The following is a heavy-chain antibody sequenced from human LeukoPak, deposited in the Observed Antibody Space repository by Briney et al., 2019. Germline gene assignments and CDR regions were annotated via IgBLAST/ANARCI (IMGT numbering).Heavy chain of an antibody. CDR2: ISGSGGST. J-gene: IGHJ4*02. CDR3: AKESLRVVPSATFDY. CDR1: GFTVSSNY. V-gene: IGHV3-23*01. D-gene: IGHD2-2*01. Sequence: GGSLRLSCAASGFTVSSNYMSWVRQAPGKGLEWVSAISGSGGSTYYADSVKGRFTISRDNSKNTLYLQMHSLRAEDTAVYYCAKESLRVVPSATFDYWGQGALVTVSS.